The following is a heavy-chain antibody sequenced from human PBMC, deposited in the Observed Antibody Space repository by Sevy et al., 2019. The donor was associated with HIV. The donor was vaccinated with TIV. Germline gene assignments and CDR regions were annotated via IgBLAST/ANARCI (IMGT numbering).Heavy chain of an antibody. V-gene: IGHV4-59*01. CDR3: ARLSRNNVVVTGVRRDGFDV. CDR1: GGSISTYY. D-gene: IGHD2-21*02. Sequence: SETLSLTCTVSGGSISTYYWSWIRQPPAKGLQWIGYLYYTGKTNNNPSLQTPVTMSIDTSKNQFSLRLSSVTSADTAMYYCARLSRNNVVVTGVRRDGFDVWGQGTMVTVSS. CDR2: LYYTGKT. J-gene: IGHJ3*01.